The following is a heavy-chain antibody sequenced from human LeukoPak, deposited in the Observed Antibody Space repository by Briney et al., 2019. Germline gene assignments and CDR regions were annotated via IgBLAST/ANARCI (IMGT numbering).Heavy chain of an antibody. CDR3: AKLVTTTVTFDY. D-gene: IGHD4-17*01. CDR2: ISYDGSNK. CDR1: GFTFSSYG. Sequence: GGSLRLSCAASGFTFSSYGMHWVRQAPGKGLEWVAVISYDGSNKYYADSVKGRFTISRDNFKNTLYLQMNSLRAEDTAVYYCAKLVTTTVTFDYWGQGTLVTVSS. V-gene: IGHV3-30*18. J-gene: IGHJ4*02.